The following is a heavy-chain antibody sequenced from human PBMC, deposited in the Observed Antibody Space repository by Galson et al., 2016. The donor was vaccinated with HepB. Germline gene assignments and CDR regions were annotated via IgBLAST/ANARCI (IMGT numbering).Heavy chain of an antibody. D-gene: IGHD1/OR15-1a*01. V-gene: IGHV1-69*11. CDR2: VISILGAP. Sequence: SVKVSCKASGGTFHNYVISWVRQAPAQGLEWMGRVISILGAPNYAQTFQGRLTITADESTNTVYMELIGLRSDDTAVYYCARGSQVGTIEYLKHWGQGTLVTVSS. CDR3: ARGSQVGTIEYLKH. J-gene: IGHJ1*01. CDR1: GGTFHNYV.